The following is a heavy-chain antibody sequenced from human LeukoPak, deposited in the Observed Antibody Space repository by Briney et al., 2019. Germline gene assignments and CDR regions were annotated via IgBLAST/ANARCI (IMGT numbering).Heavy chain of an antibody. V-gene: IGHV4-39*01. Sequence: PSETLSLTCTVYGDSISSGDYYWPWVRQPPGRGLEWIGSIYYSGSTYYNPSLKSRVTISVDTSKNQFSLRLTSVTAADTAVYYCARLELAAAGNRWFDPWGQGTLVTVSS. J-gene: IGHJ5*02. CDR2: IYYSGST. CDR3: ARLELAAAGNRWFDP. CDR1: GDSISSGDYY. D-gene: IGHD6-13*01.